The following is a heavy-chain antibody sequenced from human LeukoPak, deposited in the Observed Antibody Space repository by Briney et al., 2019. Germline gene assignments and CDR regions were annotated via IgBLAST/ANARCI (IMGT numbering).Heavy chain of an antibody. Sequence: SQTLSLTCTVSGGSISSGSYYWSWIRQPAGKGLEWIGRIYTSGSTNYNPSLKSRVTISVDTSKNQFSLKLSSVTAADTAVYYCARVEGIAVADAFDIWGQGTMVTVSS. CDR1: GGSISSGSYY. D-gene: IGHD6-19*01. CDR2: IYTSGST. CDR3: ARVEGIAVADAFDI. J-gene: IGHJ3*02. V-gene: IGHV4-61*02.